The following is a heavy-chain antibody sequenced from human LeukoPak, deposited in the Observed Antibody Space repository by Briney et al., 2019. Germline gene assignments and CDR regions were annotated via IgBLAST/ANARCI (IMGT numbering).Heavy chain of an antibody. V-gene: IGHV3-23*01. CDR3: AKRTAGYSFDY. CDR1: GFTFSSYA. Sequence: SGGPLRLSCAASGFTFSSYAMSWVRQAPGKGLEWVSGISGSGGGTYYADSVKGRFTISRDNSKNTVYLQMNSLRADDTAVYYCAKRTAGYSFDYWGQGTLVTVSS. CDR2: ISGSGGGT. J-gene: IGHJ4*02. D-gene: IGHD5-18*01.